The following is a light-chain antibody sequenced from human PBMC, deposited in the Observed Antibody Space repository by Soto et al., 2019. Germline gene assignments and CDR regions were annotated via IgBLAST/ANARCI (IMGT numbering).Light chain of an antibody. V-gene: IGLV2-11*01. J-gene: IGLJ2*01. CDR2: DVS. Sequence: QSALTQPRSVSGSPGQSVTISCTGTSSDVGSYNYVSWFQQHPGKAPKLMIYDVSERPSGVPDRVSGSKSGNTASLTISGLQAEDEADYYCCSYAGSYTVLFGGGTKLTVL. CDR3: CSYAGSYTVL. CDR1: SSDVGSYNY.